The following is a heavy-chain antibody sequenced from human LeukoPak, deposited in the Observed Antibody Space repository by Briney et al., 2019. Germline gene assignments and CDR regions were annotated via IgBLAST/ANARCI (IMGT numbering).Heavy chain of an antibody. J-gene: IGHJ4*02. Sequence: PGGSLRLSCAASGFTFDDYAMHWVRQAPGKGLEWVSGISWNSGSIGYADSVKGRFTISRDNAKNSLYLQMNSLRAEDTALYYCVDSSGLWGQGTLVTVSS. CDR1: GFTFDDYA. V-gene: IGHV3-9*01. CDR2: ISWNSGSI. CDR3: VDSSGL. D-gene: IGHD3-22*01.